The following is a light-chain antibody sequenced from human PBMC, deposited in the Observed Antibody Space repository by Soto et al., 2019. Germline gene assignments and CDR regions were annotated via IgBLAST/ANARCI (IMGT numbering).Light chain of an antibody. J-gene: IGLJ1*01. CDR1: SSNIGAGYD. CDR3: QSYDSRLSRYV. Sequence: QSVLTQPPSVSGAPGQRVTISCTGSSSNIGAGYDVHWYQQLPGTAPKLLIYGNSNRPSGVPHRLPGSKSVTSASLAITGLAAEDEADYYCQSYDSRLSRYVFGTGTKVTVL. CDR2: GNS. V-gene: IGLV1-40*01.